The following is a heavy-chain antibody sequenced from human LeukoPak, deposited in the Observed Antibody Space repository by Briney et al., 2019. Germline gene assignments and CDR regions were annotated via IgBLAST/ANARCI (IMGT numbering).Heavy chain of an antibody. CDR2: IYHSGST. Sequence: PSETLSLTCTVSGGSISSGGYYWSWIRQPPGKGLEWIGYIYHSGSTYYNPSLKSRVTISVDRSKNQFSLKLSSVTAADTAVYYCAREGRDDYSNPYYYYYYMDVWGKGTTVTVSS. V-gene: IGHV4-30-2*01. D-gene: IGHD4-11*01. CDR3: AREGRDDYSNPYYYYYYMDV. CDR1: GGSISSGGYY. J-gene: IGHJ6*03.